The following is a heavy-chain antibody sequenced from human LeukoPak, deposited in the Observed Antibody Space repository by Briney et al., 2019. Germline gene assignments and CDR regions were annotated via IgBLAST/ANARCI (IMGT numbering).Heavy chain of an antibody. Sequence: ASVKVSCKASGYTFTGYHMHWVRQAPGQGLEWMGWINPNSGGTNYAQKFQGRVTMTRDTSISTAYMELSRLRSDDTAVYYCARVRYFDWLSWFDPWGQGTLVTVSS. CDR3: ARVRYFDWLSWFDP. CDR1: GYTFTGYH. D-gene: IGHD3-9*01. CDR2: INPNSGGT. V-gene: IGHV1-2*02. J-gene: IGHJ5*02.